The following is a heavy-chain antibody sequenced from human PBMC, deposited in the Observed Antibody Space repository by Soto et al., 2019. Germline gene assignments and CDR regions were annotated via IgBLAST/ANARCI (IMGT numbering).Heavy chain of an antibody. CDR2: XXTSCGNT. V-gene: IGHV3-23*01. J-gene: IGHJ6*03. CDR1: GFTFSTYA. Sequence: EVQLLESGGGLVQPGGSLRLSCAASGFTFSTYAMSWVRQXXXXXXXXXXXXXTSCGNTYYADSVQGRFTISRDNSKNTLYLQMNSLRAEDTXXXYCAGXXXTNGVCYTNYYYYIDVWGKGTTVTVSS. D-gene: IGHD2-8*01. CDR3: AGXXXTNGVCYTNYYYYIDV.